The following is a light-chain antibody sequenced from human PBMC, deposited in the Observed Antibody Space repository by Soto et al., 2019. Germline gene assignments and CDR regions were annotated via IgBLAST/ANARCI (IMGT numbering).Light chain of an antibody. J-gene: IGLJ2*01. CDR1: SSDVGGYNY. V-gene: IGLV2-14*01. Sequence: QSALTQPASLSGSPGQSITRSCTGTSSDVGGYNYVSWYQQHPGKAPKLMIYDVSNRPSGVSDRFSGSKSGNTASLTISGLQAEDEADYYGSAYTSSSTSVVFGGGTKLTVL. CDR3: SAYTSSSTSVV. CDR2: DVS.